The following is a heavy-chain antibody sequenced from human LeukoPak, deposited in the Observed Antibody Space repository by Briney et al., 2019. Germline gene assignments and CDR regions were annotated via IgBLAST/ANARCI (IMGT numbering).Heavy chain of an antibody. Sequence: GRSLTLSCAASGFTFSTFGIHWVRQAPGKGLEWVAVMWSDGSYKYYADSVKGRFTISRDNSKNTLYLQMNSLRAEDTAVYYCARSISGTTNNWFDPWGQGTLVTVSS. D-gene: IGHD1-20*01. CDR1: GFTFSTFG. CDR2: MWSDGSYK. V-gene: IGHV3-33*01. CDR3: ARSISGTTNNWFDP. J-gene: IGHJ5*02.